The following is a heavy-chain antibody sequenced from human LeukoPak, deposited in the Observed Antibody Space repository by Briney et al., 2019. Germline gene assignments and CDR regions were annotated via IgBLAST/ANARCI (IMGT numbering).Heavy chain of an antibody. V-gene: IGHV3-21*04. Sequence: RSGGSLRLSCTASGLSLNNYAMSWVRQAPGKGLEWVSSISTSSSYIYYADSVKGRFTISRDNTKKSLYLQMNSLRAEDAAVYYCAKAPVTSCRGAYCYPFDYWGQGTLVTVSS. J-gene: IGHJ4*02. CDR2: ISTSSSYI. CDR1: GLSLNNYA. CDR3: AKAPVTSCRGAYCYPFDY. D-gene: IGHD2-21*01.